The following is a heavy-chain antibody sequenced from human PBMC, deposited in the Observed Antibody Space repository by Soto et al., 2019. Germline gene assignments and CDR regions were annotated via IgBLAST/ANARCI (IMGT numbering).Heavy chain of an antibody. D-gene: IGHD1-1*01. V-gene: IGHV6-1*01. Sequence: PSQTLSLTCDISGDSVSSNSAAWNWIRQTPSRGLEWLGRTFYSSKWYINYAISVKSRVTVNPDTFKNQFSLQLNSVTPEDTVVYYCARGSWDDVSGHYYMDVWGKGTTVTVSS. J-gene: IGHJ6*03. CDR2: TFYSSKWYI. CDR3: ARGSWDDVSGHYYMDV. CDR1: GDSVSSNSAA.